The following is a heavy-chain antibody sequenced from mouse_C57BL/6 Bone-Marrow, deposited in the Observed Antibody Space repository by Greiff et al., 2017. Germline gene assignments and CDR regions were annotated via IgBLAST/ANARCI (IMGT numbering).Heavy chain of an antibody. J-gene: IGHJ2*01. V-gene: IGHV5-4*01. CDR3: ARDRLYYGYDEGLGY. Sequence: EVQGVESGGGLLKPGGSLKLSCAASGFTFSSYAMSWVRQTPEKRLEWVATISDGGSYTYYPDNVKGRFTISRDNAKNNLYLQMSHLKSEDTAMYYCARDRLYYGYDEGLGYWGQGTTLTVSS. CDR1: GFTFSSYA. CDR2: ISDGGSYT. D-gene: IGHD2-2*01.